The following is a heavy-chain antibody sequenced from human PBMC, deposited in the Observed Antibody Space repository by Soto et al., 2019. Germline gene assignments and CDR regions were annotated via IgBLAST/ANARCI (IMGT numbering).Heavy chain of an antibody. CDR1: GFTFSSYG. Sequence: GGSLRLSCAASGFTFSSYGMRWVRQAPGKGLEWVAVISYDGSNKYYADSVKGRFTISRDNSKNTLYLQMNSLRAEDTAVYYCAKDQNKRRSSGYYYAAFDIWGQGTMVTVSS. J-gene: IGHJ3*02. CDR2: ISYDGSNK. D-gene: IGHD3-22*01. CDR3: AKDQNKRRSSGYYYAAFDI. V-gene: IGHV3-30*18.